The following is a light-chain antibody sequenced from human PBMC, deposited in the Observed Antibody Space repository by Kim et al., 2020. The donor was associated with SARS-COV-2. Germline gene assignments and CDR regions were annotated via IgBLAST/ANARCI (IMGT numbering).Light chain of an antibody. CDR2: AAS. J-gene: IGKJ1*01. Sequence: SPGERATLCCRASQIVTGNSFAWYQKKPGQAPWLLIFAASSRATGIPDRCSGSGYGTDFTLSSSRLEPEDFAVYHCQQYDSAPLSFGQGTKVEIK. CDR3: QQYDSAPLS. V-gene: IGKV3-20*01. CDR1: QIVTGNS.